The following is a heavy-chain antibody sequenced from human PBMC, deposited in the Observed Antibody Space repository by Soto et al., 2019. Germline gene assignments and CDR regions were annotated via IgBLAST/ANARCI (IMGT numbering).Heavy chain of an antibody. V-gene: IGHV4-39*01. CDR1: GGSISSSSYY. CDR2: IYYSGST. CDR3: ARIKRITMIVGKYNWFDP. D-gene: IGHD3-22*01. Sequence: QLQLQESGPGLVKPSETLSLTCTVSGGSISSSSYYWGWIRQPPGKGLEWIGSIYYSGSTYYNPSLKSRVTISVDTSKNQFSLKLSSVTAADTAVYYCARIKRITMIVGKYNWFDPWGQGTLVTVSS. J-gene: IGHJ5*02.